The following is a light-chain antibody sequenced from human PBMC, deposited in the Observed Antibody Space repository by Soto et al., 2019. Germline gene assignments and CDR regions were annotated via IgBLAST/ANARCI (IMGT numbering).Light chain of an antibody. J-gene: IGKJ5*01. CDR2: EGS. CDR3: QQRSNWPPIT. Sequence: EIVLTQSPGTLSLSTGEGATLSCSASCTVINNYLAWYQKKPGQAPRLLIYEGSSRATGIPDRFSGGGSGTDFTLTISSLEPEDFAVYYCQQRSNWPPITFGQGTRLEI. CDR1: CTVINNY. V-gene: IGKV3D-20*02.